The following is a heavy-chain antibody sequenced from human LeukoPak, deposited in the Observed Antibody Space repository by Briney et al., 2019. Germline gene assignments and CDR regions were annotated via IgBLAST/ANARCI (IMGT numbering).Heavy chain of an antibody. CDR2: IFHSGST. CDR3: ARVSVAGLDF. Sequence: PGGSLRLSCTASGFTFSSYAMSWVRQPPGKGLEWIGEIFHSGSTNYNPSLKSRVTISVDKSKNQFSLRLNSMTAADTAVYYCARVSVAGLDFWGQGTLVTVSS. D-gene: IGHD3/OR15-3a*01. V-gene: IGHV4-4*02. CDR1: GFTFSSYAM. J-gene: IGHJ4*02.